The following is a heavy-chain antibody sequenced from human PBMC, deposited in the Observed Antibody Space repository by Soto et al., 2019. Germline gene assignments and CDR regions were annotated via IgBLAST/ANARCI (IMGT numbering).Heavy chain of an antibody. CDR1: GDSITGDNW. CDR3: ATQGFYRMGV. Sequence: QVQLQESGPGLVQPSGTLSLTCAVSGDSITGDNWWSWVHQPPGKGLEWIGEIHHSGATNYNPSLKSRVTISVDKSKNQFSLKLNSVTAADTAMFYCATQGFYRMGVWGRGTTVTVSS. V-gene: IGHV4-4*02. CDR2: IHHSGAT. J-gene: IGHJ6*02.